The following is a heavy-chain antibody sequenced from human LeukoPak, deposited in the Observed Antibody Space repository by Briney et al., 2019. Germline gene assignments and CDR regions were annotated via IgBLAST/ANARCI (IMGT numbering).Heavy chain of an antibody. CDR3: AKERRVVTIFGVVIDY. CDR2: ISGSGGST. D-gene: IGHD3-3*01. CDR1: GFTFSSYA. V-gene: IGHV3-23*01. J-gene: IGHJ4*02. Sequence: GGSLRLSCAASGFTFSSYAMSWVRQAPGKGLEWVSAISGSGGSTYYADSVKGRFTISRDNSKNTLYLQMNSLRAEDTAVYYCAKERRVVTIFGVVIDYWDQGTLVTVSS.